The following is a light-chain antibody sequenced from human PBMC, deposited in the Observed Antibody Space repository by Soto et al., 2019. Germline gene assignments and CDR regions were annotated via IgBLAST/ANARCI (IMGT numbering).Light chain of an antibody. V-gene: IGKV3-11*01. CDR1: QSINNY. Sequence: ELVLTQSPATLSLSPGARATLSCRASQSINNYLAWYQQKHGQAPRLLIYDTSNRATGIPARFSGSGSGTDCTITISSLEPEDGEFYDCQQRNNWPLTFGQGTKVDIK. J-gene: IGKJ1*01. CDR3: QQRNNWPLT. CDR2: DTS.